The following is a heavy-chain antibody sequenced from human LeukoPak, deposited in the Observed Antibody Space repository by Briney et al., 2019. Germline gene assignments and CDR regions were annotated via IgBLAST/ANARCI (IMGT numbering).Heavy chain of an antibody. CDR2: IYYSGST. CDR1: GGSISSYY. Sequence: SETLSLTCTVSGGSISSYYWSWIRQPPGKGLEWIGYIYYSGSTNYNPSLKSRVTISVDTSKNQFSLKLSSVTAADTAVYYCARVVGYCSSTSCYTYYYYGMDVWGQGTTVTVSS. D-gene: IGHD2-2*02. V-gene: IGHV4-59*12. CDR3: ARVVGYCSSTSCYTYYYYGMDV. J-gene: IGHJ6*02.